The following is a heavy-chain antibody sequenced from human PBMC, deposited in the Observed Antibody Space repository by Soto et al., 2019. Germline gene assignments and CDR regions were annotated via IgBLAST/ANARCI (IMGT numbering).Heavy chain of an antibody. CDR1: GYSFATSG. CDR3: ARAGQYYDSSGYAD. CDR2: ISAYNGNT. J-gene: IGHJ4*02. D-gene: IGHD3-22*01. V-gene: IGHV1-18*01. Sequence: QVKLVQSGTEVKKPGASMKVSCKASGYSFATSGISWVRQAPGQELEWMGWISAYNGNTNYDQKLQDRIIMTTDTSTSTAYLELRSLRSDDTAVYYCARAGQYYDSSGYADWGQGTLVTVSS.